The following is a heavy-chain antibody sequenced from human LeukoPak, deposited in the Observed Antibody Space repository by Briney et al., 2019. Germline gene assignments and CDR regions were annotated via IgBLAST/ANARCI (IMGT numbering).Heavy chain of an antibody. V-gene: IGHV3-23*01. CDR3: AKETANGSGSYYDY. Sequence: GGSLRLSCAASGFTFSSYAMSWVRQAPGKGLEWVSALSGSGGSTYSADSVKGRFTISRDNSKNTLYLQMNSLRAEDTAVYYCAKETANGSGSYYDYWGQGTLVTVSS. J-gene: IGHJ4*02. D-gene: IGHD3-10*01. CDR1: GFTFSSYA. CDR2: LSGSGGST.